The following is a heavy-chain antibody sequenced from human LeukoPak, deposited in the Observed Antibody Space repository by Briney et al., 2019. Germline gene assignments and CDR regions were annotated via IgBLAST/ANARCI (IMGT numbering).Heavy chain of an antibody. J-gene: IGHJ4*02. CDR1: GYTFTGYY. V-gene: IGHV1-2*02. D-gene: IGHD2-2*01. CDR2: INPNSGGT. Sequence: AASVKVSCKASGYTFTGYYMHWVRQAPGQGLEWMGWINPNSGGTNYAQKFQGRVTMTSDTSISTAYMELSRLRSDDTAVYYCARKVSSTSCYAMDYWGQGTLVTVSS. CDR3: ARKVSSTSCYAMDY.